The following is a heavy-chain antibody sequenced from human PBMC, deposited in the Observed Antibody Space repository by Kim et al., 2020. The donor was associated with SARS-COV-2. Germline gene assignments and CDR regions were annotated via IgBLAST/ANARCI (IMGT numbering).Heavy chain of an antibody. V-gene: IGHV3-15*01. J-gene: IGHJ4*02. CDR3: SAYDWGGFDY. CDR2: TT. D-gene: IGHD3-16*01. Sequence: TTDYAAPVNDRCPISKDDSRNTLYLQMNSLKTEDTAVYYCSAYDWGGFDYWGQGTLVTVSS.